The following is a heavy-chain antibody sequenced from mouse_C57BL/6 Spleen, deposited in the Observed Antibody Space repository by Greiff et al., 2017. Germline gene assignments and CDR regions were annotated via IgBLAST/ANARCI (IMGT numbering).Heavy chain of an antibody. CDR3: ARRRDGNYLHAMDY. J-gene: IGHJ4*01. CDR2: IDPSDSYT. D-gene: IGHD2-1*01. V-gene: IGHV1-69*01. CDR1: GYTFTSYW. Sequence: VQLQQPGAELVMPGASVKLSCKASGYTFTSYWMHWVKQRPGQGLEWIGEIDPSDSYTNYNQKFKGKSTLTVDKSSSTAYMQLSSLTSEDSAVYYCARRRDGNYLHAMDYWGQGTSVTVSS.